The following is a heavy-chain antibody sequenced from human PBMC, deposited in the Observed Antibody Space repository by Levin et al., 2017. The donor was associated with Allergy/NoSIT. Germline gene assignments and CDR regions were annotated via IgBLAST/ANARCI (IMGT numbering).Heavy chain of an antibody. D-gene: IGHD3-9*01. V-gene: IGHV3-9*01. J-gene: IGHJ4*02. CDR1: GFKFDDYA. CDR2: IIWNSGTI. Sequence: SGGSLRLSCEASGFKFDDYAMSWVRQPPGKGLEWVAGIIWNSGTIKYADSVKGRFTISRDNAKNSLFLQMNNLRPDDTALYYCVKGGVEILTTFHRPLYSTDVWGRGTLVTVSS. CDR3: VKGGVEILTTFHRPLYSTDV.